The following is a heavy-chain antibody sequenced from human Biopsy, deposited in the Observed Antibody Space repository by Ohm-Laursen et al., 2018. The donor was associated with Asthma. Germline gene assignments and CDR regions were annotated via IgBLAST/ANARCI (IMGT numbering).Heavy chain of an antibody. V-gene: IGHV1-24*01. CDR2: HDHEEGGT. Sequence: SSVKVSCKISGYSLTDLSMHWVRQAPGQGLEWMGGHDHEEGGTVTARRFQGRVTMTEDTSTDTAYMELSSLSSDDTAVYYCASDFPKDYVRYNFQFWGQGTLVTVSS. CDR3: ASDFPKDYVRYNFQF. J-gene: IGHJ4*02. CDR1: GYSLTDLS. D-gene: IGHD4-17*01.